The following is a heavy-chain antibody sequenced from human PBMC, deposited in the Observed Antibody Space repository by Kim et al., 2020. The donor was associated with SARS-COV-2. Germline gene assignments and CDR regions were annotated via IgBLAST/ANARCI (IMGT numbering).Heavy chain of an antibody. J-gene: IGHJ4*02. V-gene: IGHV3-72*01. CDR2: THNKANGYTT. D-gene: IGHD6-19*01. CDR1: GFTFSDHH. Sequence: GGSLRLSCVASGFTFSDHHIDWVRQASGKGLEWVGRTHNKANGYTTYHAASVKGRFTMSRDDSQNSVFLQMNSLKTEDTYEYYCVSHCPSSSCFGYWGQG. CDR3: VSHCPSSSCFGY.